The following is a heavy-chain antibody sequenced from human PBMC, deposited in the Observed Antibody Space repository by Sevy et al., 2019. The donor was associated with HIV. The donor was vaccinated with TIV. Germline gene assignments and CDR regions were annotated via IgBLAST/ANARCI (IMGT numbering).Heavy chain of an antibody. V-gene: IGHV3-11*01. D-gene: IGHD6-6*01. CDR3: ARDSREYSSSFLDY. J-gene: IGHJ4*02. Sequence: GGSLRLSCAASGFTFSDYYMSWIRQAPGKGLEWVSYISSSGSTIYYAHSVKGRFTISRDNTKNSLYLQMNSLRAEDTAVYYCARDSREYSSSFLDYWGQGTLVTVSS. CDR2: ISSSGSTI. CDR1: GFTFSDYY.